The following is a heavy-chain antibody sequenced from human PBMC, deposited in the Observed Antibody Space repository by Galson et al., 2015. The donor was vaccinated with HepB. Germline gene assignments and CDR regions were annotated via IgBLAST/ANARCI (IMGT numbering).Heavy chain of an antibody. CDR2: IYSGGST. V-gene: IGHV3-53*01. CDR1: GFTVSSNY. CDR3: ARLFARMSDY. Sequence: SLRLSCAVSGFTVSSNYMNWVRQAPGKGLEWVSIIYSGGSTYYADSVKGRFTISRDISKNTLYLQMNSLRAEETAVYYYARLFARMSDYWGQGTLVTVSS. J-gene: IGHJ4*02. D-gene: IGHD2-15*01.